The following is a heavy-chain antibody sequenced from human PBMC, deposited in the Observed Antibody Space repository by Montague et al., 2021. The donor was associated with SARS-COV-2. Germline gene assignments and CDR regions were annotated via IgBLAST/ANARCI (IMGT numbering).Heavy chain of an antibody. J-gene: IGHJ3*02. CDR1: GDSVSSNTAT. CDR3: ARTTTRMLYPENAFDI. Sequence: CAISGDSVSSNTATWNWIRQSPSRGLEWLGRTYYRSKWYHDYAISLKSRITINPDTSKNQFSLRLSSVAPEDTAVFHCARTTTRMLYPENAFDIWGQGTMVTVSS. CDR2: TYYRSKWYH. D-gene: IGHD2-15*01. V-gene: IGHV6-1*01.